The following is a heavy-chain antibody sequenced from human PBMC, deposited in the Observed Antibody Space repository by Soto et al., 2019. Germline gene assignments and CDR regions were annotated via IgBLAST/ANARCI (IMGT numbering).Heavy chain of an antibody. J-gene: IGHJ6*02. CDR2: ISYDGSNK. CDR1: GFTFSSYG. D-gene: IGHD3-16*01. Sequence: HPVGSLRLSCAASGFTFSSYGMHWVRQAPGKGLEWVAVISYDGSNKYYADSVKGRFTISRDNSKNTLYLQMNSLRAEDTAVYYCARDTIMITFGGGGGGMDVWGQGTTVTVSS. CDR3: ARDTIMITFGGGGGGMDV. V-gene: IGHV3-30*03.